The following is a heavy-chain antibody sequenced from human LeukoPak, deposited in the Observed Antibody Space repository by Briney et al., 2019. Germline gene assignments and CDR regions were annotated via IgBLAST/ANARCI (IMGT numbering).Heavy chain of an antibody. J-gene: IGHJ3*02. D-gene: IGHD2-2*01. Sequence: GGSLRLSCAASGFTFSSYSMNWVRQAPGKGLEWVSYISSSSSTIYYADSVKGRFTISRDNAKNSLYLQMNSLRAEDTAVYYCARDVDCSSTSCYLKGHGAFDIWGQGTMVTVSS. V-gene: IGHV3-48*04. CDR3: ARDVDCSSTSCYLKGHGAFDI. CDR2: ISSSSSTI. CDR1: GFTFSSYS.